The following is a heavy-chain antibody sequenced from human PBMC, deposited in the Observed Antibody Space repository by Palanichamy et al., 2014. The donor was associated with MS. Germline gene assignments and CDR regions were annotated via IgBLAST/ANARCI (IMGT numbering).Heavy chain of an antibody. CDR2: GST. Sequence: GSTNYNPSLKSRVTISVDTSKNQFSLKLSSVTAADTAVYYCARALVGATYTSFVIWGQGTMVTVSS. D-gene: IGHD1-26*01. J-gene: IGHJ3*02. CDR3: ARALVGATYTSFVI. V-gene: IGHV4-59*01.